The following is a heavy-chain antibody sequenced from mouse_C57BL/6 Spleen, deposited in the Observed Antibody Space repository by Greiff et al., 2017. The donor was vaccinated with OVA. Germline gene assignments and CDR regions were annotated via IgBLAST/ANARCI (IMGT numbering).Heavy chain of an antibody. J-gene: IGHJ3*01. Sequence: EVQLQQSGPELVKPGASVKISCKASGYTFTDYYMNWVKQSHGKSLEWIGDINPNNGGTSYNQKFKGKATLTVDKSSSTAYMELRSLTSEDSAVYYCARGGKLSSFAYWGQGTLVTVSA. V-gene: IGHV1-26*01. D-gene: IGHD6-1*01. CDR1: GYTFTDYY. CDR2: INPNNGGT. CDR3: ARGGKLSSFAY.